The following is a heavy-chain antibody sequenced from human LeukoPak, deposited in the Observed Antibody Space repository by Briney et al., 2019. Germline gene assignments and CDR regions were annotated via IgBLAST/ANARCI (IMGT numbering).Heavy chain of an antibody. V-gene: IGHV3-9*01. CDR2: VSWNSGSI. D-gene: IGHD6-19*01. Sequence: GGSLRLSCAASGFTFSSYAMSWVRQAPGKGLEWVSGVSWNSGSIGYADSVKGRFTISRDNAKNSLYLQMNSLRAEDTALYYCAKSKYSSGWYKAYYYYGMDVWGQGTTVTVSS. CDR1: GFTFSSYA. J-gene: IGHJ6*02. CDR3: AKSKYSSGWYKAYYYYGMDV.